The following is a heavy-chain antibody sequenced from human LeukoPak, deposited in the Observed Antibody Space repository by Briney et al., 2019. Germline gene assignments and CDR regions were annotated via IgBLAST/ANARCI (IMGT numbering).Heavy chain of an antibody. CDR2: ISSSSSYI. D-gene: IGHD5-18*01. Sequence: PGGSLRLSCAASGFTFSSYSMNWVRQAPGKGLEWVSSISSSSSYIYYADSVKGRFTISRDNAKNSLYLQMNSLRAEDTAVYYCARDSKIQLWLRIVDYYGMDVWDQGTTVTVSS. CDR1: GFTFSSYS. J-gene: IGHJ6*02. V-gene: IGHV3-21*01. CDR3: ARDSKIQLWLRIVDYYGMDV.